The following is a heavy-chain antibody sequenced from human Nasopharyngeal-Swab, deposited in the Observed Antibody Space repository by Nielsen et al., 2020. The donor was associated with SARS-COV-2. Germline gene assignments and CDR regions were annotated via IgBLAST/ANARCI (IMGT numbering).Heavy chain of an antibody. CDR2: IIPILGIA. CDR1: GGTFSSYA. V-gene: IGHV1-69*10. Sequence: SVKVSCKASGGTFSSYAISWVRQAPGQGLEWMGGIIPILGIANYAQKFQGRVTITADKSTSTAYMELSSLRSEDTAVYYCARDRGYSSSWYGGNWFDPWCQGTLVTVSS. J-gene: IGHJ5*02. CDR3: ARDRGYSSSWYGGNWFDP. D-gene: IGHD6-13*01.